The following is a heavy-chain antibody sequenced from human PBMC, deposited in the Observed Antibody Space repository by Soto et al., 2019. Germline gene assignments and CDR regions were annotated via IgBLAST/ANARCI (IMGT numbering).Heavy chain of an antibody. CDR3: ARLETSAAPAEY. V-gene: IGHV5-51*01. D-gene: IGHD6-13*01. J-gene: IGHJ4*02. CDR2: IYPGDSDT. CDR1: GDSFTSYW. Sequence: GESLKISCKGSGDSFTSYWIGWVRQMPEKGLEWMGIIYPGDSDTRYSPSFQGQVTISADKSISTAYLQWSSLRASDTAMYYCARLETSAAPAEYWGQGTLVTVSS.